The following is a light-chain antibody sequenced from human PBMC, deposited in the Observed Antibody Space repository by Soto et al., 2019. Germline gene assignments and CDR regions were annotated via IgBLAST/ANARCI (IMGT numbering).Light chain of an antibody. CDR1: QSIHTS. CDR2: DST. Sequence: VLTPSPAPLSLSPGERATLSCRASQSIHTSLAWYQQTSGKPPRLVIYDSTLRANGVPDRFGGSRSGREFTLTIISLVPEEFAVFYCRQRNVWSPITFGQGTRLEIK. V-gene: IGKV3-11*02. J-gene: IGKJ5*01. CDR3: RQRNVWSPIT.